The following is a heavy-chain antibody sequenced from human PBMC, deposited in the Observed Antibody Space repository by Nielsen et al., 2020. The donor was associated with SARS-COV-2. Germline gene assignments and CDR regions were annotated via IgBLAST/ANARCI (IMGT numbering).Heavy chain of an antibody. J-gene: IGHJ4*02. CDR3: AKIHTAMVPTDY. V-gene: IGHV3-11*03. Sequence: LKISCAASGFTFSDYYMSWIRQAPGKGLEWVSYISSSSSYTNYADSAKGRFTISRDNAKNSLYLQMNSLRAEDTALYYCAKIHTAMVPTDYWGQGTLVTVSS. CDR1: GFTFSDYY. D-gene: IGHD5-18*01. CDR2: ISSSSSYT.